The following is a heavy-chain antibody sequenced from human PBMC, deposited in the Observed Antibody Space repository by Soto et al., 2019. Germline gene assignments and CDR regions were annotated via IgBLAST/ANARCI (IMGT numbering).Heavy chain of an antibody. D-gene: IGHD3-22*01. J-gene: IGHJ4*02. CDR2: ISYDGSNK. V-gene: IGHV3-30-3*01. CDR1: GFTFGDFA. CDR3: ASLTYYYDSSGP. Sequence: GGSLRLSCTASGFTFGDFAMSWFRQAPGKGLEWVAVISYDGSNKYYADSVKGRFTISRDNSKNTLYLQMNSLRAEDTAVYYCASLTYYYDSSGPWGQGTLVTVSS.